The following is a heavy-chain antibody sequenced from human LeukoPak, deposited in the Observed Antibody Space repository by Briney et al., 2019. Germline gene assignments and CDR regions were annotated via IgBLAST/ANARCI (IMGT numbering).Heavy chain of an antibody. D-gene: IGHD3-10*01. J-gene: IGHJ4*02. V-gene: IGHV4-4*02. Sequence: SGTLSLTCAISGGSISSSNWWSWVSQPPGKGLEWIGEIYHSGSTNYNPSLKSRVTISVDKSKNQFSLKLSSVTAADTAVYYCARAGGSGSYRDLDYWGQGTLVTVSS. CDR3: ARAGGSGSYRDLDY. CDR2: IYHSGST. CDR1: GGSISSSNW.